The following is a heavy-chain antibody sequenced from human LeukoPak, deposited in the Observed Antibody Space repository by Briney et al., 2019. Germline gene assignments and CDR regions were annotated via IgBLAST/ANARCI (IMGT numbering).Heavy chain of an antibody. V-gene: IGHV3-74*03. Sequence: GGSLRLSCAASGFTFNTYWMHWVRQAPGKGLVWVSRINGDGSSTTYADSVKGRFTISRDNAKNSLYLQMNSLRAEDTAVYYCARDWNYYYGMDVWGQGTTVTVSS. J-gene: IGHJ6*02. D-gene: IGHD3-3*01. CDR2: INGDGSST. CDR1: GFTFNTYW. CDR3: ARDWNYYYGMDV.